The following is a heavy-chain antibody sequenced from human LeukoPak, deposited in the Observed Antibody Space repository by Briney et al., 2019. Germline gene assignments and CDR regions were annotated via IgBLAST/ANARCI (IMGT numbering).Heavy chain of an antibody. CDR3: ARGLLRLRFLEWLSYGMDV. CDR1: SPSFSGYF. J-gene: IGHJ6*01. V-gene: IGHV4-34*01. D-gene: IGHD3-3*01. Sequence: SESLSLTCAVYSPSFSGYFCSWIRHPPEKGREWIGAIHHRGSTKYNPSLENRAIISIDTSENQLSLKVISVTAADTAVYYCARGLLRLRFLEWLSYGMDVWGQGTTVSVSS. CDR2: IHHRGST.